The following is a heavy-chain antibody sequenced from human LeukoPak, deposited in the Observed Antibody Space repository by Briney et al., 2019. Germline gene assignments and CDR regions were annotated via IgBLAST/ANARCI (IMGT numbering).Heavy chain of an antibody. Sequence: GGSLRLSCAASGFTFSDYYMSWIRQAPGNGLEWVSAISGSGGSTYYADSVKGRFTISRDNSKNTLYLQMNSLRAEDTAVYYCAKGAPAYCDYGFDYWGQGTLVTVSS. J-gene: IGHJ4*02. D-gene: IGHD4/OR15-4a*01. CDR1: GFTFSDYY. CDR3: AKGAPAYCDYGFDY. V-gene: IGHV3-23*01. CDR2: ISGSGGST.